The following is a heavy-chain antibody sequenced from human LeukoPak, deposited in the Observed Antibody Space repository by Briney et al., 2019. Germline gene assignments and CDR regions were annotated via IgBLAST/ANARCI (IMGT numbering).Heavy chain of an antibody. CDR2: ITSSSSYI. J-gene: IGHJ4*02. Sequence: GGSLRLSCAASGFTFSNYNMNWVRQAPGKGLEWVSSITSSSSYIYYADSVKGRFTISRDNAKNSLYLQMDSLRAEDTAVYYCAREARLDYWGQGTLVTVSS. V-gene: IGHV3-21*06. CDR3: AREARLDY. CDR1: GFTFSNYN.